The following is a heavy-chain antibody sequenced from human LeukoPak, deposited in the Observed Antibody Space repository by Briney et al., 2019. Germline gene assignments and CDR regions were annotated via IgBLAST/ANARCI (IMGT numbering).Heavy chain of an antibody. D-gene: IGHD3-22*01. CDR3: ARDYDSSGYYSIDY. V-gene: IGHV4-59*04. CDR2: IYYSGST. J-gene: IGHJ4*02. Sequence: SETLSLTCTVSGGSISSYYWSWIRQPPGKGLEWIGYIYYSGSTYYNPSLKSRVTISVDTSKNQFSLKLSSVTAADTAVYYCARDYDSSGYYSIDYWGQGTLVTVSS. CDR1: GGSISSYY.